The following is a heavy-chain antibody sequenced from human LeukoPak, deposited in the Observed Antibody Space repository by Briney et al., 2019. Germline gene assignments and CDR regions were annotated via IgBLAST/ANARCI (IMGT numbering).Heavy chain of an antibody. CDR1: GGAFNGYY. J-gene: IGHJ4*02. CDR2: INHSGST. D-gene: IGHD6-13*01. Sequence: SGNLALPLAGHGGAFNGYYWGWIPQPPGKGPEWIGEINHSGSTNYNPSLKSRVTISVDTSKNQFSLKLSSVTAAVTAVYYCARGLDSSSWYYGYWGQGTLVTVSS. V-gene: IGHV4-34*01. CDR3: ARGLDSSSWYYGY.